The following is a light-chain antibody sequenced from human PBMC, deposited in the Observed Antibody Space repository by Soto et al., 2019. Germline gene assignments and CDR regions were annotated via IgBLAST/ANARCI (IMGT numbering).Light chain of an antibody. CDR1: SGSVSTTYF. J-gene: IGLJ2*01. CDR3: LLYMGSAIVL. Sequence: QTVVTQEPSFSVSPGGTVTLTCGLSSGSVSTTYFPSWYQQTPGQAPRTLIYSTNTRSSGVPDRFSGSILGNKAALTITGAQADDESHYYCLLYMGSAIVLFGGGTKLTVL. CDR2: STN. V-gene: IGLV8-61*01.